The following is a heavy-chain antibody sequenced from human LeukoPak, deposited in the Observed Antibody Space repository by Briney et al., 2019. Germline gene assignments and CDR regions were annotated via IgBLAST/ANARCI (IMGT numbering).Heavy chain of an antibody. Sequence: RGGSLRLSCAASGFTFSTYEMNWVGQAPGKGLEWVSYISSSGKTIYSAASVKGRFTISRDNAKNSLHLEMNSLRAEDTAVYYCARDRTLDYWGQGTLVTVSS. CDR1: GFTFSTYE. CDR3: ARDRTLDY. J-gene: IGHJ4*02. V-gene: IGHV3-48*03. CDR2: ISSSGKTI.